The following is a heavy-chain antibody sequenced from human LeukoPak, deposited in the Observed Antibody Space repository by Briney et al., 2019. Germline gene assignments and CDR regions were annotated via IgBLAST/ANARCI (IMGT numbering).Heavy chain of an antibody. CDR1: GGSFSGYY. CDR3: ARGPKSHYYDSSGYYPRIRYFDY. D-gene: IGHD3-22*01. V-gene: IGHV4-34*01. CDR2: INHSGST. J-gene: IGHJ4*02. Sequence: SETLSLTCAVYGGSFSGYYWSRIRQPPGKGLEWIGEINHSGSTNYNPSLKSRVTISVDTSKNQFSLKLSSVTAADTAVYYCARGPKSHYYDSSGYYPRIRYFDYWGQGTPVTVSS.